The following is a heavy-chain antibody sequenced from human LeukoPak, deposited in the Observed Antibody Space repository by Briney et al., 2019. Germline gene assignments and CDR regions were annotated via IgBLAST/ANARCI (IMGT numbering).Heavy chain of an antibody. V-gene: IGHV3-49*04. J-gene: IGHJ4*02. Sequence: PGRSLRLSCTASGFIFGDYVMSWVRQAPGKGLECVGFIRSKAYGGTAEYAASVNGRFTISRDDSKNIVYLQMNSLKTEDTAVYYCTRSVAAAGNRHFDYWGQGALATVSS. CDR3: TRSVAAAGNRHFDY. CDR1: GFIFGDYV. D-gene: IGHD6-13*01. CDR2: IRSKAYGGTA.